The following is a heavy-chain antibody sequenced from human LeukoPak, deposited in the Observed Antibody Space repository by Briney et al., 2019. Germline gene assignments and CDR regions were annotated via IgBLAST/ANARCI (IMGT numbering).Heavy chain of an antibody. CDR1: GFTFSNYG. V-gene: IGHV3-48*04. CDR2: ISSGGGII. CDR3: TSPPWVDY. J-gene: IGHJ4*02. Sequence: GSLRLSCAASGFTFSNYGMHWVRQPPGKGLEWVSYISSGGGIIYYSDSVKGRFTISRDNAKNSLYLQMNSLRAEDTAVYYCTSPPWVDYWGQGTLVTVSS.